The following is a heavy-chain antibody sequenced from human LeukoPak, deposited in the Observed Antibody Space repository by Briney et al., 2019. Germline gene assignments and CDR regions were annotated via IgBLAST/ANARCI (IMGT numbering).Heavy chain of an antibody. CDR1: GYTFTNYD. CDR2: ISAYNRNT. CDR3: ARGDVYFDY. J-gene: IGHJ4*02. Sequence: GASVKVSCKSSGYTFTNYDVNWVRQAPGQGLEWMGWISAYNRNTNYAQKFQGRVTMTTDTSTSTVYLDLRSLTPDDTVVYHCARGDVYFDYWGQGTLVTVSS. D-gene: IGHD5-24*01. V-gene: IGHV1-18*01.